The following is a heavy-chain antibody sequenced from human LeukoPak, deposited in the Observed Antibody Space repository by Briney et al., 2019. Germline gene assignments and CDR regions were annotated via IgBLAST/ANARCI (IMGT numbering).Heavy chain of an antibody. D-gene: IGHD3-10*01. Sequence: GGSLRLSCAASGFTFSDYYMSWLRQAPGKGLEWVSYISSSGSTIYYADSVKGRFTISRDNAKNSLYLQMNSLRAEDTAVYYCARDSVPMVRGVIIDYYGMDVWGQGTTVTVSS. CDR3: ARDSVPMVRGVIIDYYGMDV. V-gene: IGHV3-11*01. J-gene: IGHJ6*02. CDR2: ISSSGSTI. CDR1: GFTFSDYY.